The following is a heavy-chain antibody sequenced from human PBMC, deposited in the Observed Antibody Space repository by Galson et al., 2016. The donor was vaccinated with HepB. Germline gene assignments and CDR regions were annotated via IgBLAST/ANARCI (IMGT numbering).Heavy chain of an antibody. D-gene: IGHD3-10*01. J-gene: IGHJ4*02. CDR1: GFTFSSYG. Sequence: SLRLSCAASGFTFSSYGMHWVRQAPGKGLEWVAVIWYDGSNEYDADSVKGRFTISRDNSNNTLYLQMNSLRAEDTAVYYCASLGSLGSFSRGLYWGQGTLVTVSS. CDR2: IWYDGSNE. V-gene: IGHV3-33*01. CDR3: ASLGSLGSFSRGLY.